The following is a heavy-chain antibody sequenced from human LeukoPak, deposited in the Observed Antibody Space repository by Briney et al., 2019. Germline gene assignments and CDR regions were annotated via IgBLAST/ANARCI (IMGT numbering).Heavy chain of an antibody. CDR2: INQDGSEK. Sequence: PGDSLRLSCAASGFTFTKYWMSWVRQAPGKGLEWVANINQDGSEKYYVDSVKGRLTISRDNAKNSLYLQMNSLRAEDTAVYYCARGVRWFDPWGQGTLVTVSS. D-gene: IGHD1-1*01. V-gene: IGHV3-7*01. J-gene: IGHJ5*02. CDR3: ARGVRWFDP. CDR1: GFTFTKYW.